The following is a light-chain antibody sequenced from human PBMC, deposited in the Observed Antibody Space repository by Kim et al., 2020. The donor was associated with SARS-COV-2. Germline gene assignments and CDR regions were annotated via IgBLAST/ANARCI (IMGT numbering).Light chain of an antibody. V-gene: IGLV2-14*03. CDR3: TSYSSSATLL. CDR2: HVS. CDR1: SIDVGENKY. J-gene: IGLJ2*01. Sequence: GHSYNISRHGTSIDVGENKYVSWYQQHPGKAPKLIIYHVSDRPSGVSSRFSGSKSDNTASLTLSGLQPEDEADYYCTSYSSSATLLFGGGTQLTVL.